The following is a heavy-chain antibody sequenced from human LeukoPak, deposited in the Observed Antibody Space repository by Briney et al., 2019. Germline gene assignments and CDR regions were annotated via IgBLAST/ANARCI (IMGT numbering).Heavy chain of an antibody. V-gene: IGHV3-23*01. CDR1: EFTFSSYA. CDR2: ISGSGGST. D-gene: IGHD3-10*01. J-gene: IGHJ4*02. CDR3: AKNKSPPGFGEFTFDY. Sequence: GGSLRLSCAASEFTFSSYAMSWVRQAPGKGLEWVSAISGSGGSTYYAGSVKGRFTISRDNSKNTLFLQLNSLRAEDTAVYYCAKNKSPPGFGEFTFDYWGQGTLVTVSS.